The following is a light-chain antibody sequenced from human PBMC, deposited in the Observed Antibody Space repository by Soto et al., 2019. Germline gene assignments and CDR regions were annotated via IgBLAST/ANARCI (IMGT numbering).Light chain of an antibody. Sequence: EIVFTQSPRHLSLSPGGRATLSCRASQSVSSSYLALYHHKPGQAPRLLIYGASSRSTGSPDRFNGGGSAADFTLPISRLQTQDFAAYYCQQYNNFLPLTFGGGTKVDIK. J-gene: IGKJ4*01. V-gene: IGKV3-20*01. CDR1: QSVSSSY. CDR3: QQYNNFLPLT. CDR2: GAS.